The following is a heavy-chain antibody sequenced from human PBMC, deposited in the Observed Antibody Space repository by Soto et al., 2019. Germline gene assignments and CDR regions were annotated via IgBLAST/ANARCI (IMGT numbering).Heavy chain of an antibody. J-gene: IGHJ4*02. CDR3: ARATYHYDSTTYFRVYSDS. D-gene: IGHD3-22*01. Sequence: GGSLRLSCAASGFTFANYAMSWVRQAPGKGLEWVSATSGSGGNPYYADSVKGRFTISRDNSKNTLYLQMNSLRAEDTAVFYCARATYHYDSTTYFRVYSDSWGQGALVTVSS. CDR1: GFTFANYA. CDR2: TSGSGGNP. V-gene: IGHV3-23*01.